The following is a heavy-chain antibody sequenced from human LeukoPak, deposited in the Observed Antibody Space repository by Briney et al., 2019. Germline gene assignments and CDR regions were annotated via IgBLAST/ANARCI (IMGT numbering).Heavy chain of an antibody. CDR2: ISYDGSNK. Sequence: GGSLRRSGAASGFTFSSYAMHWVRQAPGKGLEWLAVISYDGSNKYYADTVKGRFTISRDNSKNTLYLQMNSLRAEDTAVYYCAREAPHGYYYDSSGYYGNWFDPWGQGTLVTVSS. CDR1: GFTFSSYA. CDR3: AREAPHGYYYDSSGYYGNWFDP. D-gene: IGHD3-22*01. J-gene: IGHJ5*02. V-gene: IGHV3-30-3*01.